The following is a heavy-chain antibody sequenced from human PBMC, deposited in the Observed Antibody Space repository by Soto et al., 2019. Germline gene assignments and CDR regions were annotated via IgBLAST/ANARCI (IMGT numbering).Heavy chain of an antibody. V-gene: IGHV3-23*01. D-gene: IGHD2-8*01. CDR1: GFTFSSHS. CDR2: VDGSGYDT. CDR3: ARELFAAGYAGTSGFDL. Sequence: AGSLTLSCAASGFTFSSHSMGWLRQTPGTGPEWVAFVDGSGYDTSYAHSVKGRFSISRDESQKSLYLHMSDLRGEGRGRYFCARELFAAGYAGTSGFDLWGRGTVVTVS. J-gene: IGHJ4*02.